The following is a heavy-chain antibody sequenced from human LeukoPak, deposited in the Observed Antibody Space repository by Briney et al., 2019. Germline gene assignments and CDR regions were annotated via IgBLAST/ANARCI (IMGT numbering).Heavy chain of an antibody. CDR3: ARGGHSSGWYVNYYYGMDV. Sequence: SETLSLTCAVSGGSISSSNWWSWVRQPPGKGLEWIGEIYHSGSTNYNPSLKSRVTISVDKSKNQFSLKLSSVTAADTAVYYCARGGHSSGWYVNYYYGMDVWGQGTTVTVSS. J-gene: IGHJ6*02. D-gene: IGHD6-19*01. V-gene: IGHV4-4*02. CDR1: GGSISSSNW. CDR2: IYHSGST.